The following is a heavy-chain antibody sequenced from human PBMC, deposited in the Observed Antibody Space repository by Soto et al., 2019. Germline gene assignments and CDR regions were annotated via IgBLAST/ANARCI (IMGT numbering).Heavy chain of an antibody. CDR1: GYTFTNSG. CDR3: AREQGITTFGVYSMYYYGMDV. D-gene: IGHD3-3*01. V-gene: IGHV1-18*01. CDR2: ISTDNGNT. Sequence: QVQLVQSGAEVKKPGASVKVSCKASGYTFTNSGISWVRQAPGQGLEWMGWISTDNGNTNYAQHLQSRVRMTTDTSTNTAYMDLRSLRSGDTAVYYCAREQGITTFGVYSMYYYGMDVWGQGATVTVSS. J-gene: IGHJ6*02.